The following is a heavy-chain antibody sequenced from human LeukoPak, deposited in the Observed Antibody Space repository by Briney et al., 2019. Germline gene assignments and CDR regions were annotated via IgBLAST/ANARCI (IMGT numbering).Heavy chain of an antibody. Sequence: GESLKISCQGSGYSFTSYWIGWVRQMPGKGLEWMGIIYPGDSDTRYSPSFQGQVTISADKSISTAYLQWSSLKASDTAMYYCARQAEPLYYYDSSGYSAFDPWGQGTLVTVSS. D-gene: IGHD3-22*01. CDR2: IYPGDSDT. J-gene: IGHJ5*02. CDR3: ARQAEPLYYYDSSGYSAFDP. CDR1: GYSFTSYW. V-gene: IGHV5-51*01.